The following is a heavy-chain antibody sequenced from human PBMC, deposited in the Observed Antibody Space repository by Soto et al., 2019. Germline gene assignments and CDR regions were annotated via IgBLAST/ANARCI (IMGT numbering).Heavy chain of an antibody. CDR1: GYTFTSYG. CDR2: ISAYNGNT. Sequence: GASVKVSCKASGYTFTSYGISGVRQAPGQGLEWMGWISAYNGNTNYAQKLQGRVTMTTDTSATTAYMELSSLTSEDTAIYYCARNILGGTTDYWGQGTLVTVSS. D-gene: IGHD1-7*01. V-gene: IGHV1-18*01. J-gene: IGHJ4*02. CDR3: ARNILGGTTDY.